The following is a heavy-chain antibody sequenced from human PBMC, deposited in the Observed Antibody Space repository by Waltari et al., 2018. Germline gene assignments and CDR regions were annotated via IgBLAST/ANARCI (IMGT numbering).Heavy chain of an antibody. CDR3: LRGADL. CDR2: LSSDGSIT. V-gene: IGHV3-74*01. J-gene: IGHJ4*02. D-gene: IGHD3-3*01. CDR1: GVSFITSW. Sequence: EVQLVESGGGLVQPGGSLRLSCAASGVSFITSWMHWVRQAPGEGLVCVSRLSSDGSITNYADSVKGRFTISGDSAKNTLYLQMNSLRAEDTAVYYCLRGADLRGQGIPVIVSS.